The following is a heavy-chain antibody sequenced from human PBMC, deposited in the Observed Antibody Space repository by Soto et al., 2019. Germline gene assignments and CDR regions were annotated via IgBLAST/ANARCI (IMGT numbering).Heavy chain of an antibody. J-gene: IGHJ4*02. D-gene: IGHD6-19*01. CDR1: GGSINGFY. CDR2: VYSGGST. V-gene: IGHV4-59*01. CDR3: ARGGRRVAVAGTFDS. Sequence: SETLSLTCIVSGGSINGFYWSWIRQSPGKGLEWTGYVYSGGSTKYNSSLKSQVTISVDTSKNQFSLKLTSVTAADTAVYFCARGGRRVAVAGTFDSWGQGTLVTVSS.